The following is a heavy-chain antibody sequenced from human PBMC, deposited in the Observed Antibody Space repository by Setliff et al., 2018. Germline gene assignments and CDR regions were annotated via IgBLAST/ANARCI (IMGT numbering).Heavy chain of an antibody. Sequence: SETLSLTCAVYGGSFSTYYWSWIRQPPGKGLEWIGEISHSGSTNYNPSLKSRVTMSVDTSKNQFSLILRSVTAADTAVYYCARGRMRGSCSGPSCTYDPFDIWGQGIPVTVSS. CDR3: ARGRMRGSCSGPSCTYDPFDI. J-gene: IGHJ3*02. D-gene: IGHD2-2*01. V-gene: IGHV4-34*01. CDR2: ISHSGST. CDR1: GGSFSTYY.